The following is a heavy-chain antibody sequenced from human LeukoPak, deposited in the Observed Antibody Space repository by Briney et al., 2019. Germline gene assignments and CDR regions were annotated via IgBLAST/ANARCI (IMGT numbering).Heavy chain of an antibody. J-gene: IGHJ5*02. CDR3: ARQGTGIVVESWFDP. V-gene: IGHV4-61*02. CDR2: IYTSGST. Sequence: PSETLSLTCTVSGGSISSGSYYWSWIRQPAGKGLEWIGRIYTSGSTNYNPSLKSRVTISVDTSKNQFSLKLSSVTAADTAVYYCARQGTGIVVESWFDPWGQGTLVTVSS. CDR1: GGSISSGSYY. D-gene: IGHD3-22*01.